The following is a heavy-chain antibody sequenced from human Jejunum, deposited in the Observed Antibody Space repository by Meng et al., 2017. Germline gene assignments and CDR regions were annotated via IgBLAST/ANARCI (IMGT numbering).Heavy chain of an antibody. V-gene: IGHV3-11*01. CDR2: ISSSGSNK. CDR1: GFTFSDYY. Sequence: QRELVESGEGLVMPGGSLSLSCVASGFTFSDYYMTWVRQAPGKGLEEISYISSSGSNKFYADSVKGRFTISRDSAKNSVYLEMNSLRADDTAVYYCTRDNYGPLDFWGQGTLVTVSS. D-gene: IGHD3-10*01. CDR3: TRDNYGPLDF. J-gene: IGHJ4*02.